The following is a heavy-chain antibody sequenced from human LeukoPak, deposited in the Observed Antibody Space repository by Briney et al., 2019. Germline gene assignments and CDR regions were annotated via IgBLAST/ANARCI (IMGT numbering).Heavy chain of an antibody. Sequence: GGSLRLSCAASGFSFSNHGIHWVRQAPGKGLEWVSLIWYDGSNKYYADSVKGRFTISRDDSKNTLFLQMDSLRPEDTAVYYCVTTTVTTSYAFDVWGPGTMVTVSS. CDR3: VTTTVTTSYAFDV. J-gene: IGHJ3*01. D-gene: IGHD4-17*01. V-gene: IGHV3-30*02. CDR2: IWYDGSNK. CDR1: GFSFSNHG.